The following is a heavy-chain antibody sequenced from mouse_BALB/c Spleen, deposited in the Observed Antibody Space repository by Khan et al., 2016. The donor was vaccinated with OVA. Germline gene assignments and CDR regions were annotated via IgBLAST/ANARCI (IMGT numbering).Heavy chain of an antibody. V-gene: IGHV14-3*02. CDR3: ALLYYGSHIYFDY. CDR2: IDPANGDT. D-gene: IGHD2-1*01. Sequence: VQLKESGADLVKPGASVRLSCTSSGFNIKDTYMHWVKQRPEQGLEWIGRIDPANGDTKYDPKFQGKATITADTSSHTAYLQLSSLTSEDTAVYYCALLYYGSHIYFDYWGQGTTLTVSS. CDR1: GFNIKDTY. J-gene: IGHJ2*01.